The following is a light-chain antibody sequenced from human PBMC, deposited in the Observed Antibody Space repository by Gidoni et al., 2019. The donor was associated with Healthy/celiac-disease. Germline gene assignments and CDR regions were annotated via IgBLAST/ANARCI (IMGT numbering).Light chain of an antibody. CDR1: SSNIWAGYD. CDR2: GNS. V-gene: IGLV1-40*01. J-gene: IGLJ2*01. Sequence: QSVLTQPPSVSGAPGQEVTISCTGSSSNIWAGYDVHWYQQLPGTAPKLLIYGNSNRPSGVPDRFSGSKSGTSASLAITGLQAEDEADYYCQSYDSSLSGVVFGGGTKLTVL. CDR3: QSYDSSLSGVV.